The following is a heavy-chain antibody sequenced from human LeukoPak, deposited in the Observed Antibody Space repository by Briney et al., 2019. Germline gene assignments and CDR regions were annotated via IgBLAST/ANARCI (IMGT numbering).Heavy chain of an antibody. CDR2: ISGSGGST. CDR1: GFTFSSYA. J-gene: IGHJ4*02. Sequence: GGSLRLSCTASGFTFSSYAMSWVRQAPGKGLEWVSAISGSGGSTYYADSVKGRFTISRDNSKNTLYLQMNSLRAEDTAVYYCAKAPPYYDFWSGYYTTDYWGQGTLVTVSS. V-gene: IGHV3-23*01. D-gene: IGHD3-3*01. CDR3: AKAPPYYDFWSGYYTTDY.